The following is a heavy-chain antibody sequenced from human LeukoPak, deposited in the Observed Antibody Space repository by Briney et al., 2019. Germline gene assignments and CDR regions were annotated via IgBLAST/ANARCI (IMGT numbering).Heavy chain of an antibody. V-gene: IGHV3-23*01. Sequence: GGSLRLSCAASGFIFSNYAMSWGRQAPGKGLEWVSAIGGSRGNTYYADSVRGRFTISRDNSKNTLYLQMNSLGAEDTAVYYCARARDDYGDHDAFDLWGQGTMVTVSS. CDR1: GFIFSNYA. D-gene: IGHD4-17*01. CDR3: ARARDDYGDHDAFDL. CDR2: IGGSRGNT. J-gene: IGHJ3*01.